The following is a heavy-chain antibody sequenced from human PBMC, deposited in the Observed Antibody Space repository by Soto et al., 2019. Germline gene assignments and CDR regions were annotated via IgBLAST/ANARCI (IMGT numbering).Heavy chain of an antibody. Sequence: VASLRLSFVASGFTFSIYSMHWVRQAPCKGLEWVAIISYDGSNTYYADSVKGRFTISRDNSKNTLYLQMNSLRAEDTFVYYCAKEGGLSGSYYISSSYYFDYWGQGT. V-gene: IGHV3-30*18. D-gene: IGHD1-26*01. CDR3: AKEGGLSGSYYISSSYYFDY. CDR1: GFTFSIYS. J-gene: IGHJ4*02. CDR2: ISYDGSNT.